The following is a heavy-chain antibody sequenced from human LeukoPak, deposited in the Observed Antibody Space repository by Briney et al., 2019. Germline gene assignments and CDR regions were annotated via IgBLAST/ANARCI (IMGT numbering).Heavy chain of an antibody. Sequence: SETLSLTCAVYGGSFSGYYGSWIRQPPGKGLEWIGEINHSGTTNYNPSLKSRVTMSLDTSKNQFSLKLSSVTAADTAVYYCARGGATVLAFDVWGQGTVVTVSS. CDR3: ARGGATVLAFDV. CDR1: GGSFSGYY. V-gene: IGHV4-34*01. D-gene: IGHD4-11*01. J-gene: IGHJ3*01. CDR2: INHSGTT.